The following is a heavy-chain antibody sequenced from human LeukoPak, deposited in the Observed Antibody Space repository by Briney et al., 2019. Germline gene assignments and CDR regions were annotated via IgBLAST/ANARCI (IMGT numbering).Heavy chain of an antibody. Sequence: GGSLRLSCAASGFTFSSYAMHWVRQAPGKGLEWVAVISYDGSNKYYADSVKGRFTISRDNSKNTLYLQMNSLRAEDTAVYYCAREVLNSGSTYYDILTGYPAFDYWGQGTLVTVSS. J-gene: IGHJ4*02. D-gene: IGHD3-9*01. CDR1: GFTFSSYA. V-gene: IGHV3-30-3*01. CDR3: AREVLNSGSTYYDILTGYPAFDY. CDR2: ISYDGSNK.